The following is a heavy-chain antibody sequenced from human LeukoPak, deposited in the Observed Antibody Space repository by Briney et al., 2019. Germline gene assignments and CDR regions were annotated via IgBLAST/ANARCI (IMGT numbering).Heavy chain of an antibody. Sequence: GGSLRLSCAASGFTFSTYSMDWVRQAPGQGLEWVASISSGSSYIYYADSVKGRFTISRDNAKNSLYLQMNSLRAEDTAVYYCAKGQDYGGKPWYFDLWGRGTLVTVSS. CDR3: AKGQDYGGKPWYFDL. CDR2: ISSGSSYI. J-gene: IGHJ2*01. V-gene: IGHV3-21*04. CDR1: GFTFSTYS. D-gene: IGHD4-23*01.